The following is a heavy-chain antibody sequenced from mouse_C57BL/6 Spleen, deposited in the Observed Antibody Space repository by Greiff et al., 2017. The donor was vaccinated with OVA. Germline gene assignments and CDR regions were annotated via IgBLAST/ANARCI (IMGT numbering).Heavy chain of an antibody. CDR2: IDPETGGT. J-gene: IGHJ2*01. Sequence: VQLQQSGAELVRPGASVTLSCKASGYTFTDYEMHWVKQTPVHGLEWIGAIDPETGGTAYNQKFKGKATLTADKSSSTAYLELRSLTSEDSAVYYCSRGDLYGSRYSYWGQGTTLTVSS. D-gene: IGHD1-1*01. CDR3: SRGDLYGSRYSY. CDR1: GYTFTDYE. V-gene: IGHV1-15*01.